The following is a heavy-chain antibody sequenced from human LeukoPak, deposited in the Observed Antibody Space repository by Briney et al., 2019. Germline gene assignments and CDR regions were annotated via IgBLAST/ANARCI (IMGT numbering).Heavy chain of an antibody. V-gene: IGHV3-21*01. Sequence: GGSLRLSCAASGFTFSSYSMNWVRQAPGKGLEWVSSISSSSSYIYYADSVKGRFTISRDNAKNSLYLQMNSLRAEDTAVYYCARGPYSGYYYAYWGQGTLVTVSS. CDR1: GFTFSSYS. D-gene: IGHD3-22*01. CDR2: ISSSSSYI. CDR3: ARGPYSGYYYAY. J-gene: IGHJ4*02.